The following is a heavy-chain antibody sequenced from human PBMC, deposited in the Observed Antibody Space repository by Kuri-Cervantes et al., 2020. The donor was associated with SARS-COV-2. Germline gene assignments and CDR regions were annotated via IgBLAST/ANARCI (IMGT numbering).Heavy chain of an antibody. CDR3: ARNHSMDV. Sequence: GGSLRLSCAASGFTFSGYAMSWVRQAPGKGLEWVSAISDSGGSTYYADSVKGRFTISRDNSKNTLYLQMNTLRAEDTAVYYCARNHSMDVWGTGTAVTVSS. J-gene: IGHJ6*03. CDR2: ISDSGGST. CDR1: GFTFSGYA. V-gene: IGHV3-23*01.